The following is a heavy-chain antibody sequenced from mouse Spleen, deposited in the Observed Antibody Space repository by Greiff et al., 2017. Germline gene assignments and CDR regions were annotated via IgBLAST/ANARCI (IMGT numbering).Heavy chain of an antibody. V-gene: IGHV1-52*01. CDR1: GYTFTSYW. CDR2: IDPSDSET. D-gene: IGHD1-1*01. CDR3: ARRRELNWYFDV. Sequence: VQLQQPGAELVRPGSSVKPSCKASGYTFTSYWMHWVKQRPIQGLEWIGNIDPSDSETHYNQKFKDKATLTVDKSSSTAYMQLSSLTSEDSAVYYCARRRELNWYFDVWGAGTTVTVSS. J-gene: IGHJ1*01.